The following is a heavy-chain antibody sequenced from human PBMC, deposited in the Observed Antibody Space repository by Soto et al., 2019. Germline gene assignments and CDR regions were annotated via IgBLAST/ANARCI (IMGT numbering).Heavy chain of an antibody. Sequence: GESLKISCKGSGYSFTSYWIGWVRQMPGKGLECMGIIYPGDSDTRYSPSFQGQVTISADKSISTAYLQWSSLKASDTAVYYCARDPTGSPHLDYNYYGMDVWGQGTTVTVSS. V-gene: IGHV5-51*01. D-gene: IGHD3-10*01. CDR2: IYPGDSDT. CDR3: ARDPTGSPHLDYNYYGMDV. J-gene: IGHJ6*02. CDR1: GYSFTSYW.